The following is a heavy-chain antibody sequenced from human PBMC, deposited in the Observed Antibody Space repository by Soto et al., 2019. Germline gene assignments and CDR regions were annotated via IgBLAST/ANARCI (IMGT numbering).Heavy chain of an antibody. J-gene: IGHJ4*02. CDR3: AREYYDFWSGYYTGPFDY. CDR2: INSDGSST. V-gene: IGHV3-74*01. Sequence: GGSLRLSCAASGFTFSSYWMHWVRQAPGKGLVWVSRINSDGSSTSYADSVKGRFTISRGNAKNTLYLQMNSLRAEDTAVYYCAREYYDFWSGYYTGPFDYWGQGTLVTVSS. D-gene: IGHD3-3*01. CDR1: GFTFSSYW.